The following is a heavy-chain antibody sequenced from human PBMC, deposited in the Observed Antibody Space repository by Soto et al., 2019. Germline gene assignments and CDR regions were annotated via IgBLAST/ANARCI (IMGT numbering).Heavy chain of an antibody. V-gene: IGHV4-30-2*01. CDR2: IYHSGTS. J-gene: IGHJ4*02. D-gene: IGHD6-6*01. CDR3: TRDRPGPQHYFDY. Sequence: SETLSLTCAVSGDSISSGGFSWSWIRQPPGKGLEWIGYIYHSGTSFYNPSLKSRVTISVDGSKNQFSLKVNSVTAADTAVYYCTRDRPGPQHYFDYWGQGNMVTVSS. CDR1: GDSISSGGFS.